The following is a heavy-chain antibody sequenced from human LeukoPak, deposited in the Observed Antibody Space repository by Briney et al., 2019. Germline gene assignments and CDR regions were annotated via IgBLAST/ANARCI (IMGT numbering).Heavy chain of an antibody. CDR3: ARAIGDFGRYGVDV. D-gene: IGHD4-17*01. V-gene: IGHV3-48*03. Sequence: PGGSLRLSCAASGXTFSSYEMKWLRQAPGKGQQWVSYISSSGSTIYYANSVKGRFTISRDNAKNSLYLQMNSLRVEDTAVYYCARAIGDFGRYGVDVWGQGTTITVFS. CDR2: ISSSGSTI. CDR1: GXTFSSYE. J-gene: IGHJ6*02.